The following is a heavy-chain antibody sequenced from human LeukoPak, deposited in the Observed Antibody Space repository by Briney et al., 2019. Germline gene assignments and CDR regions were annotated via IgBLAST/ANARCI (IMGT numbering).Heavy chain of an antibody. CDR2: MYRSGNS. D-gene: IGHD2-15*01. CDR3: ASRLAAHDY. V-gene: IGHV4-39*07. Sequence: SETLSLTCTVSGGSISSSSYYWGWIRQPPGKGLEWIGSMYRSGNSYYNPSLKSRVTISVDKSKNQFSLKLSSVTAADTAVYYCASRLAAHDYWGQGTLVTVSS. J-gene: IGHJ4*02. CDR1: GGSISSSSYY.